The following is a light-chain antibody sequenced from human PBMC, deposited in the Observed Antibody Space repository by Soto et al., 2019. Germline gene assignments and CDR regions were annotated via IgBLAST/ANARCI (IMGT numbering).Light chain of an antibody. CDR3: SSYSSSSPLV. CDR2: EVS. V-gene: IGLV2-14*01. Sequence: QSALTQPASVSGSPGQSITISCTGTSGDVGGYNFVSWYQQHPGKAPKLIIYEVSHRPSGVSNHFSGSKSGNTASLTISGLQAEDEADYYCSSYSSSSPLVFGGGTKLTV. CDR1: SGDVGGYNF. J-gene: IGLJ3*02.